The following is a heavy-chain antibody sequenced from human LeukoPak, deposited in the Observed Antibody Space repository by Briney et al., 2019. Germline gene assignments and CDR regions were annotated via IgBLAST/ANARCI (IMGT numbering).Heavy chain of an antibody. Sequence: PGGSLRLSCAASGFTFSSYRMNWVRQAPGKGLELVSSISSSSSYVYYADSVKGRFIISRDNAKNSLYLQMNSLRAEDTAVFYCAKDSSSSNYYYGMDVWGQGTTVTVSS. CDR2: ISSSSSYV. CDR1: GFTFSSYR. D-gene: IGHD6-6*01. CDR3: AKDSSSSNYYYGMDV. J-gene: IGHJ6*02. V-gene: IGHV3-21*01.